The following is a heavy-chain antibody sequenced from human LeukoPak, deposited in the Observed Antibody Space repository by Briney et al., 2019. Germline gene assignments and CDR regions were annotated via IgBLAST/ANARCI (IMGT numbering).Heavy chain of an antibody. V-gene: IGHV3-7*01. CDR3: ARDQPVAALDY. Sequence: GGSLRLSCAASGFTFSSHWMSWVRQAPGKGLEWVANIKQDGSDKYYVDSVKGRFTISRDNAKSSLYLQMNSLRAEDTAVYFCARDQPVAALDYWGQGTPVTVSS. D-gene: IGHD6-19*01. CDR2: IKQDGSDK. J-gene: IGHJ4*02. CDR1: GFTFSSHW.